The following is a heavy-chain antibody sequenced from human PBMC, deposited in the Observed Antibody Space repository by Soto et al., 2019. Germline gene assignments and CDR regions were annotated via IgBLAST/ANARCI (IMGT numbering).Heavy chain of an antibody. V-gene: IGHV1-18*01. Sequence: QVQLVQSGAEVKKPGASVKVSCKASGYTFTSYGISWVRQAPGQGREWMGWISAYNGNTNYAQQLQGRDNMTTDTRTSTAYMELRSLRSDDTAVDYSARGEENYDILSGFLLDYWGQGTLVAVSS. J-gene: IGHJ4*02. D-gene: IGHD3-9*01. CDR2: ISAYNGNT. CDR1: GYTFTSYG. CDR3: ARGEENYDILSGFLLDY.